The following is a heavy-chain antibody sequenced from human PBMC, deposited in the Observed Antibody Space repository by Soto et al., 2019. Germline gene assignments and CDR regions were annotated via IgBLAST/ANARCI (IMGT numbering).Heavy chain of an antibody. V-gene: IGHV3-23*01. CDR2: ISGSGGST. D-gene: IGHD3-16*02. Sequence: PGGSLRLSCAASGFTFSSYAMSWVRQAPGKGLEWVSAISGSGGSTYYADSVKGRFTISRDDSKNTLYLQMNSLRAEDTAVYYCASLNRPTTGAWGQGTLVTVSS. CDR1: GFTFSSYA. J-gene: IGHJ5*02. CDR3: ASLNRPTTGA.